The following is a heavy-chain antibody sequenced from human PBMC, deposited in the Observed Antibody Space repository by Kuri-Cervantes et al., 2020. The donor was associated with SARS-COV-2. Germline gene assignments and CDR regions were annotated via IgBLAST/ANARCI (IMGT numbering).Heavy chain of an antibody. J-gene: IGHJ4*02. V-gene: IGHV3-30*14. CDR2: ISYAERTE. D-gene: IGHD6-6*01. CDR1: GFTLSAFA. Sequence: GESLKISCAASGFTLSAFAMHWVRRAPGKGLEWVAIISYAERTEYNRDSVKGRFTISRDNSRNTLFLQMNSLRVDDTAIYYCAKEGPHSSSSEFDFWGQGTLVTVSS. CDR3: AKEGPHSSSSEFDF.